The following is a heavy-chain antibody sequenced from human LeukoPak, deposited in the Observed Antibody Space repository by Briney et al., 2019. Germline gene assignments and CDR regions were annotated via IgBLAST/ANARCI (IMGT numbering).Heavy chain of an antibody. V-gene: IGHV1-2*02. J-gene: IGHJ4*02. CDR1: GYTSTGYY. CDR3: ARLVTMIVVVQVSDY. CDR2: INPNSGGT. Sequence: ASVTVSCMASGYTSTGYYMHWVRQAPGQGLEWMGWINPNSGGTNYAQTFQGRVTITRDTAISTAYMELSRLRSDDTAVYYCARLVTMIVVVQVSDYWGQGTLVTVSS. D-gene: IGHD3-22*01.